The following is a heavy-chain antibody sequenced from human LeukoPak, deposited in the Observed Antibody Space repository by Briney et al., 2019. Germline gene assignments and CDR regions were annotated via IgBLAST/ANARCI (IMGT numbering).Heavy chain of an antibody. CDR2: ISSSGSGTYI. Sequence: NAGGSLRLSCAASGFTFGSFSMTWVRQAPGKGLEWVSTISSSGSGTYIYYADSVKGRFTISRDNAKNSLYLQMNSLRAEDTAVYYCARDPGRSGGSCYSDYWDQGTLVTVSS. CDR3: ARDPGRSGGSCYSDY. CDR1: GFTFGSFS. J-gene: IGHJ4*02. D-gene: IGHD2-15*01. V-gene: IGHV3-21*01.